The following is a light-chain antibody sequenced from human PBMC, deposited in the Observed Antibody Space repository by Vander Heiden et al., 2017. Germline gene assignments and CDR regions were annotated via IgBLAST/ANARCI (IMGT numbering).Light chain of an antibody. Sequence: DIHMTQSPSSLSTSVGDRNTITCRASQTIEKYLNWYQHKSGKAPKLLIYSTSSLRSGVPSRFSGSASGTDFNLTISSLQPEDFGTYFCQQSYSIPYTFGQGTKVEMK. CDR1: QTIEKY. V-gene: IGKV1-39*01. CDR2: STS. CDR3: QQSYSIPYT. J-gene: IGKJ2*01.